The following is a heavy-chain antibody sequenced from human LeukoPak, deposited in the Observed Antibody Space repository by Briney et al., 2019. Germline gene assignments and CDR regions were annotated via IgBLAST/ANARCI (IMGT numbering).Heavy chain of an antibody. CDR2: IYYSGST. CDR3: ARREVLLWFGELLTKGKFDP. V-gene: IGHV4-30-4*07. CDR1: GGSISSGGYS. Sequence: SETLSLTCAVSGGSISSGGYSWRWLRQPPGKGLEWLGYIYYSGSTYYNPSLKSRVTISVDTSKNQFSLKLSSVTAADTAVYYCARREVLLWFGELLTKGKFDPWGQGTLVTVSS. D-gene: IGHD3-10*01. J-gene: IGHJ5*02.